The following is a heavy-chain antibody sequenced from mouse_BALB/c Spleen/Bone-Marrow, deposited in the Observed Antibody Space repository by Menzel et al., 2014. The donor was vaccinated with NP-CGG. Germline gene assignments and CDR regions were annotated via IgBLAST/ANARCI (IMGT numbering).Heavy chain of an antibody. V-gene: IGHV2-9*02. J-gene: IGHJ3*01. Sequence: QVQLQQSGPGLVAPSQSLSITCTVSGFSLTSYGVHWVRQPPGKGLEWLGIIWAGGNTNYNSALMSRLSISKDDPKSQVFLKMNSLQTDDTAMYYCARELGAWFAYWGQGTLVTVSA. CDR1: GFSLTSYG. D-gene: IGHD4-1*01. CDR2: IWAGGNT. CDR3: ARELGAWFAY.